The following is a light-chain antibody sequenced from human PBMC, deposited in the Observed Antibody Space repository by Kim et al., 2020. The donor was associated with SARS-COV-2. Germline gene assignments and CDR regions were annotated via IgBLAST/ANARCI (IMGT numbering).Light chain of an antibody. CDR3: VLYMGSGSVV. Sequence: GGTVTLTCGLSSGSVSTSYYPSWYQQTPGQAPRTLIYSTNTRSSGVPDRFSGSILGNKAALTITGAQADDESDYYCVLYMGSGSVVFGGGTQLTVL. V-gene: IGLV8-61*01. CDR1: SGSVSTSYY. J-gene: IGLJ2*01. CDR2: STN.